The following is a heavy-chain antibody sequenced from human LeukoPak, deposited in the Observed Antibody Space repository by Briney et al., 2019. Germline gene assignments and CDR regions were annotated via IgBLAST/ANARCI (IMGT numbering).Heavy chain of an antibody. D-gene: IGHD6-13*01. CDR2: IKQDGSEE. CDR3: AKDVVSSRWTNFDY. Sequence: GGSLRLSCAASGFTFSTYWMSWVRQAPGKGLEWVANIKQDGSEEYYVDSVKGRFTISRDNAKNSLYLQMNSLRAGDTALYYCAKDVVSSRWTNFDYWGQGTLVTVSS. V-gene: IGHV3-7*03. CDR1: GFTFSTYW. J-gene: IGHJ4*02.